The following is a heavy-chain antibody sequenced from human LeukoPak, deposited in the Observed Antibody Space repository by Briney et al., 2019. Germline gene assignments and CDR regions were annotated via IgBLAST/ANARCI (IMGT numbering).Heavy chain of an antibody. CDR3: ASSTLYGSGSYYPYNWFDP. V-gene: IGHV4-34*01. Sequence: PSETLSLTCAVYGGSFSGYYWSWIRQPPGKGLEWIGEINHSGSTNYNPSLKSRVTISVDTSKNQFSLKLSSVTAADTAVYYCASSTLYGSGSYYPYNWFDPWGQGTLVTVSS. CDR2: INHSGST. D-gene: IGHD3-10*01. J-gene: IGHJ5*02. CDR1: GGSFSGYY.